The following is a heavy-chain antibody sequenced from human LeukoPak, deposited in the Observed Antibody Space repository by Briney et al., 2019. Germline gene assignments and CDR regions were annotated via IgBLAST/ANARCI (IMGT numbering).Heavy chain of an antibody. CDR1: GFXFSSYD. Sequence: GGSLRLSCGASGFXFSSYDMNWVRQAPGQGLEWFSSIGSTTTYIYHADSVKGRFTISRDNAKNSLYLQMNSLRAEDTARYYCARGLSSSSSVFAYWGQGTLVTVSS. D-gene: IGHD6-6*01. CDR3: ARGLSSSSSVFAY. J-gene: IGHJ4*02. V-gene: IGHV3-21*01. CDR2: IGSTTTYI.